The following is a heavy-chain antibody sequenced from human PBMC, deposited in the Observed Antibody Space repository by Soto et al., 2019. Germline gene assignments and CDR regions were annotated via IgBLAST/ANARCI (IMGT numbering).Heavy chain of an antibody. Sequence: SETLSLTCTVSGGSISSGGYYWSWIRQHPGKGLEWIGYIYYSGSTYYNPSLKSRVTISVDTSKNQFSLKLSSVTAADTAVHYCARYCSGGSCYAGGWFDPWGQGXLVTVYS. CDR2: IYYSGST. V-gene: IGHV4-31*03. CDR3: ARYCSGGSCYAGGWFDP. D-gene: IGHD2-15*01. J-gene: IGHJ5*02. CDR1: GGSISSGGYY.